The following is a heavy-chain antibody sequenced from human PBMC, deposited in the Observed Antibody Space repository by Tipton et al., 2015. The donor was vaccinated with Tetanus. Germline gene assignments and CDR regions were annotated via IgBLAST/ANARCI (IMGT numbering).Heavy chain of an antibody. CDR2: INPDGRRT. D-gene: IGHD1-1*01. Sequence: SLRLSCAASGFTFSSHSINWVRQSPGKGLVWISRINPDGRRTNYADSVKGRFTISRDHAKNTVYLQMNSLRAEDTAVYFCARRSLTNYGLDVWGQGTPVTVSS. V-gene: IGHV3-74*01. CDR3: ARRSLTNYGLDV. J-gene: IGHJ6*02. CDR1: GFTFSSHS.